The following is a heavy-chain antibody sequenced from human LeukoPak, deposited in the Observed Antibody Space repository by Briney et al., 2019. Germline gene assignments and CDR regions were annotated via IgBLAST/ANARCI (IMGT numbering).Heavy chain of an antibody. V-gene: IGHV4-34*01. CDR3: ARTTYYDILTGYYERVTSYYFDY. D-gene: IGHD3-9*01. CDR2: INHSGST. J-gene: IGHJ4*02. Sequence: SETLSLTCAVYGGSFSGYYWSWIRQPPGKGLEWIGEINHSGSTNYNPSLKSRVTISVDTSKNQFSLKLSSVTAADTAVYYCARTTYYDILTGYYERVTSYYFDYWGQGTLVTVSS. CDR1: GGSFSGYY.